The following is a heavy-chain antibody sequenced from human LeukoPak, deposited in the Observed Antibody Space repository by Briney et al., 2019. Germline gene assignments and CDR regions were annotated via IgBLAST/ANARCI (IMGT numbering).Heavy chain of an antibody. CDR3: ARIVTGPFDY. Sequence: GRSLRLSCAASGFTFSDYNMNWLRQAPGKGLEWVAVIFYDGSNKYYADSVKGRFTVSKDNAKNSLYLQMNSLRAEDTAVYYCARIVTGPFDYWGQGTLVTVSS. CDR2: IFYDGSNK. V-gene: IGHV3-33*08. CDR1: GFTFSDYN. D-gene: IGHD1-20*01. J-gene: IGHJ4*02.